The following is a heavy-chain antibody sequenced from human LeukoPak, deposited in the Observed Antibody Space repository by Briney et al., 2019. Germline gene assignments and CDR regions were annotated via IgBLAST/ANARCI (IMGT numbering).Heavy chain of an antibody. V-gene: IGHV3-11*01. Sequence: GGSLRLSCAASGFIFSDYYMSWIRQAPGKGLEWVSYISGSTTTIYYADSVKGRFTISRDNAKNSLYLQMNSLRAEDTAVYYCARESSGWYRGDFDYWGQGTLVTVSS. CDR2: ISGSTTTI. D-gene: IGHD6-19*01. CDR3: ARESSGWYRGDFDY. J-gene: IGHJ4*02. CDR1: GFIFSDYY.